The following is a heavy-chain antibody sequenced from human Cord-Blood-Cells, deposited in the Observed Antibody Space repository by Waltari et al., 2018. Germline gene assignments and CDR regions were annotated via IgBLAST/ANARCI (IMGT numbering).Heavy chain of an antibody. J-gene: IGHJ4*02. CDR3: AKDRNWNYFDY. V-gene: IGHV3-30*18. CDR1: GFTFSSYG. Sequence: QVQLVESGGGVVQPGRSLRLSCAASGFTFSSYGMNWVRQAPGKGLGWVAVISYDGSNKYYADSVKGRFTISRDNSKNTLYLQMNSLRAEDTAVYYCAKDRNWNYFDYWGQGTLVTVSS. CDR2: ISYDGSNK. D-gene: IGHD1-1*01.